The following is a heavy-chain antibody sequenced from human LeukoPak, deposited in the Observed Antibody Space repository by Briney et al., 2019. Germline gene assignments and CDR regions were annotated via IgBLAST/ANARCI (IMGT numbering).Heavy chain of an antibody. D-gene: IGHD4-17*01. J-gene: IGHJ4*02. Sequence: GGSLRLSCAASGFTFSSYEMNWVRQAPGKGLEWVSYISSSGSTIYYADSVKGRFTISRDNSKNTLYLQMNSLRAEDTAVYYCARVYGDYETVDYWGQGTLVTVSS. CDR3: ARVYGDYETVDY. CDR1: GFTFSSYE. CDR2: ISSSGSTI. V-gene: IGHV3-48*03.